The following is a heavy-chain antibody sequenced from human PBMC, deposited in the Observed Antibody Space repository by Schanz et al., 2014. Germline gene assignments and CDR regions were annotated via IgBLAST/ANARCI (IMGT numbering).Heavy chain of an antibody. CDR2: ISASGGTT. CDR3: AKYRGYYRVSGSYRELEY. CDR1: GFSLDIFA. V-gene: IGHV3-23*01. J-gene: IGHJ4*02. D-gene: IGHD3-10*01. Sequence: EVHLLESGGGLVEPGGSLRLSCATSGFSLDIFAVSWVRQAPGKGLEWVSAISASGGTTYYADSVKGRFTISRDNSKNLLYLQMNSLRAEDTAVYYCAKYRGYYRVSGSYRELEYWGQGTLVTVSS.